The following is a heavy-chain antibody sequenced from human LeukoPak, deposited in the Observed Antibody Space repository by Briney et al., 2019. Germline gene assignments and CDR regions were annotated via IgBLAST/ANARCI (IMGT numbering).Heavy chain of an antibody. CDR2: IYSGGNT. D-gene: IGHD3-10*01. V-gene: IGHV3-53*01. CDR1: GLTFSSNY. J-gene: IGHJ4*02. Sequence: GGSLRLSCAASGLTFSSNYMSWVRQAPGKGLEWVSVIYSGGNTYYADSVKGRFTVSRDNSKKTLYLQMNSLRAEDTAVYHCAKAPMVRGVIIADYWGQGTLVTVSS. CDR3: AKAPMVRGVIIADY.